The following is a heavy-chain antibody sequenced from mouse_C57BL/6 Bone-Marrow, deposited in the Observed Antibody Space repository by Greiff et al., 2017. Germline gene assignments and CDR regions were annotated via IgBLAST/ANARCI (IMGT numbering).Heavy chain of an antibody. CDR2: IYPGNSDT. D-gene: IGHD1-1*01. CDR3: TRFYYYGSSSLYAMDY. CDR1: GYTFTSYW. V-gene: IGHV1-5*01. Sequence: EVQLQQSGTVLARPGASVKMSCKTSGYTFTSYWMHWVKQRPGQGLEWIGAIYPGNSDTSYNQKFKGKAKLTAVTSASTAYMELSSLTNEDSAVYYCTRFYYYGSSSLYAMDYWGQGTSGTVSS. J-gene: IGHJ4*01.